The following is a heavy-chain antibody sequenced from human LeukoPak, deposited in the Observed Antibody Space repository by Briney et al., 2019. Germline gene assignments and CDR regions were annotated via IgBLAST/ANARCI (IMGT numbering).Heavy chain of an antibody. V-gene: IGHV4-61*01. CDR3: ASSGYYETSFDY. J-gene: IGHJ4*02. D-gene: IGHD3-22*01. CDR1: GGSVSSGSYY. CDR2: IYYSGST. Sequence: SETLSLTCTVSGGSVSSGSYYWSWIRQPPGKGLEWIGYIYYSGSTNYNPSLKSRVTISVDTSKNQFSLKLSSVTAADTAVYYCASSGYYETSFDYWGQGTLSPSPQ.